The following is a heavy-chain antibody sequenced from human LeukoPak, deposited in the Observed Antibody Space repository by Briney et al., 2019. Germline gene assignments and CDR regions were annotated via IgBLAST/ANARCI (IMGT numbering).Heavy chain of an antibody. V-gene: IGHV1-18*01. D-gene: IGHD3-22*01. CDR1: GYTFTSYG. Sequence: ASVKVSCKASGYTFTSYGISWVRQAPGQGLEWMGWISAYNGNTNYARKLQGRVTMTTDTSTSTAYMELRSLRSDDTAVYYCARDHYYDSSGYPDYWGQGTLVTVSS. CDR3: ARDHYYDSSGYPDY. J-gene: IGHJ4*02. CDR2: ISAYNGNT.